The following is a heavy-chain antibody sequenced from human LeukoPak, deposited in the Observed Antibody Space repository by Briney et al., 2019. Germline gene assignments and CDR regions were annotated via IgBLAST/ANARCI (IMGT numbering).Heavy chain of an antibody. Sequence: PGGSLRLSCAGSGFTFSSYGMSWVRQAPGKGLEWVSAISGSGGSTYYADSVKGRFTISRDNSKNTLYLQMNSLRAEDTAVYYCAKVKEMSTVVTPGFDYWGQGTLVTVSS. CDR1: GFTFSSYG. D-gene: IGHD4-23*01. CDR3: AKVKEMSTVVTPGFDY. CDR2: ISGSGGST. V-gene: IGHV3-23*01. J-gene: IGHJ4*02.